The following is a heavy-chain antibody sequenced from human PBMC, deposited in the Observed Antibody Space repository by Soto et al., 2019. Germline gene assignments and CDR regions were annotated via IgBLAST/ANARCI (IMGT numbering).Heavy chain of an antibody. V-gene: IGHV4-4*02. Sequence: QVQLQESGPGLVKPSGTLSLTCAVSSGSISSSNWWSWVRQPPGKGLEWIGEIYHSGSTNYNPSLKSRVAISVDKSKNQFSLKLSSVTAADTAVYYCARTNTVAGTGHWFDPWGQGTLVTVSS. CDR1: SGSISSSNW. D-gene: IGHD6-19*01. CDR2: IYHSGST. J-gene: IGHJ5*02. CDR3: ARTNTVAGTGHWFDP.